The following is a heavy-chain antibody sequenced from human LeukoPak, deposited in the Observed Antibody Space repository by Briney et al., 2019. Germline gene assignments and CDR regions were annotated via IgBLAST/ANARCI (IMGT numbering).Heavy chain of an antibody. CDR1: GFTFSSYS. CDR2: ISSSSSTI. D-gene: IGHD3-16*01. J-gene: IGHJ4*02. CDR3: ARSGMITFGGVINDY. Sequence: GGSLRLSCAASGFTFSSYSMTWVRQAPGKGLEWVSYISSSSSTIYYADSVKGRLTISRDNAKNSLYLQMNSLRAEDTAVYYCARSGMITFGGVINDYWGQGTLATVSS. V-gene: IGHV3-48*01.